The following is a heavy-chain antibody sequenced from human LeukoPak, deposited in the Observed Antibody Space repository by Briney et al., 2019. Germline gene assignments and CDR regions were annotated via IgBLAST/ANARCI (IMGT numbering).Heavy chain of an antibody. D-gene: IGHD3/OR15-3a*01. V-gene: IGHV3-74*01. CDR2: VNNDGRET. Sequence: HPGGSLRLSCTASGFSFSSYWMHWVRQAPGKGLVWVSYVNNDGRETAHADSVKGRFTISRDNARNTVFLQMNSLRADDTAVYYCARGTGGLDLWGQGTLVIVSS. CDR1: GFSFSSYW. J-gene: IGHJ5*02. CDR3: ARGTGGLDL.